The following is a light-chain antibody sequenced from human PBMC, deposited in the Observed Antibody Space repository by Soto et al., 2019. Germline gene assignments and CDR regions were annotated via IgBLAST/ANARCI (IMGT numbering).Light chain of an antibody. Sequence: IQMTQSPSSLSASVGDRVTITCQASQDISNYLNWYQQKPGKAPKLLIYDASKLETGVPSRFSGSGSGTDFTSTITSLQPEDTATYYCQQYDNLLTFGGGTKVDIK. CDR2: DAS. V-gene: IGKV1-33*01. CDR3: QQYDNLLT. J-gene: IGKJ4*01. CDR1: QDISNY.